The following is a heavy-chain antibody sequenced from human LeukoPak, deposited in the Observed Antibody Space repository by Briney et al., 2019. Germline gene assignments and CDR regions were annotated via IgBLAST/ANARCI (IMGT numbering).Heavy chain of an antibody. CDR3: ASMLSTSPYIAARGSRGENYMDV. CDR1: GGTFSSYA. V-gene: IGHV1-69*05. D-gene: IGHD6-6*01. CDR2: IIPIFGTA. Sequence: SVKVSCKASGGTFSSYAISWVRQAPGQGLEWMGGIIPIFGTANYAQKFQGRVTITTDESTSTAYMELSSLRSEDTAVYYCASMLSTSPYIAARGSRGENYMDVWGKGTTVTVSS. J-gene: IGHJ6*03.